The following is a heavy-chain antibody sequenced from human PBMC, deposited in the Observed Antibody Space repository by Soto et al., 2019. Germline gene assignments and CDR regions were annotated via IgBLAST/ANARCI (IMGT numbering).Heavy chain of an antibody. D-gene: IGHD6-19*01. CDR2: ISAYNGNT. J-gene: IGHJ5*02. CDR1: GYTFTSYG. Sequence: ASVKVSCKASGYTFTSYGISWVRQAPGQGLEWMGWISAYNGNTNYAQKLQGRVTMTTDTSTSTAYMELRSLRSDDTAVYYCARVYSSGCSRLCNWFDPWGQGTLVTVSS. CDR3: ARVYSSGCSRLCNWFDP. V-gene: IGHV1-18*01.